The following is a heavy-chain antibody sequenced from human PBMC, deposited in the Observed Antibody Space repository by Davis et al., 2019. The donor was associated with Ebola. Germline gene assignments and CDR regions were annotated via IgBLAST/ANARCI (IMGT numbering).Heavy chain of an antibody. D-gene: IGHD6-19*01. V-gene: IGHV3-30-3*01. CDR2: ISYDGSNK. J-gene: IGHJ6*02. Sequence: LSLTCAVSGGSFSDYYWTWIRQPPGKGLEWVAVISYDGSNKYYADSVKGRFTISRDNSKNTLYLQMNSLRAEDTAVYYCARDGDSSGWYYYYYGMDVWGQGTTVTVSS. CDR1: GGSFSDYY. CDR3: ARDGDSSGWYYYYYGMDV.